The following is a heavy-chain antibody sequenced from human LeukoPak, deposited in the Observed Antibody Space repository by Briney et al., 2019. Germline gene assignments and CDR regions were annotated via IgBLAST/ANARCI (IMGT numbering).Heavy chain of an antibody. Sequence: ASVKVSCKASGGTFSSYAISWVRQAPGQGLEWMGGIIPIFGTANYAQKFQGRVTITADGSTSTAYMELSSLRSEDTAVYYCARKNPRYYYGMDVWGKGTTVTVSS. CDR3: ARKNPRYYYGMDV. CDR1: GGTFSSYA. CDR2: IIPIFGTA. J-gene: IGHJ6*04. V-gene: IGHV1-69*13.